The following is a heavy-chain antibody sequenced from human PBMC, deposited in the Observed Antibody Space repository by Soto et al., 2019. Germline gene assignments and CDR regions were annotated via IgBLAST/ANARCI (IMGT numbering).Heavy chain of an antibody. CDR3: ARGGSLFLQFSDYYCDGMYF. D-gene: IGHD3-16*01. CDR2: IYPGDSDT. CDR1: ADRLTSYW. V-gene: IGHV5-51*01. J-gene: IGHJ6*02. Sequence: QTPSNGSADRLTSYWIGVVRQMPGQGLEWMGIIYPGDSDTRYSPSFQGQVTISADTSISTAYLQWSSLKASDTDMYYCARGGSLFLQFSDYYCDGMYFCGQGTTGIVS.